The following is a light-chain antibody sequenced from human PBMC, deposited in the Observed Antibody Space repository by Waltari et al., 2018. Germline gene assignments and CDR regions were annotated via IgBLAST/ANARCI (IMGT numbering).Light chain of an antibody. V-gene: IGLV3-19*01. Sequence: SSELTQGPDVSVALGQTVKITCQGDSLRTSYASWYPVKQGQAPVLVLFGKAKRPSGIPDRIAGYSSGTTSSLTITGAQAEDEADYYCHSRKGSDNQVVFGGGTKLTVL. CDR1: SLRTSY. J-gene: IGLJ3*02. CDR2: GKA. CDR3: HSRKGSDNQVV.